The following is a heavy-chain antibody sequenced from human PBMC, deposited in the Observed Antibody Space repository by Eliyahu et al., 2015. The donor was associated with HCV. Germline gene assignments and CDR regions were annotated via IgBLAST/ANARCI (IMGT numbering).Heavy chain of an antibody. CDR1: GGSISSGGYY. CDR3: ARGNYGDYFEPLSGSDFDY. J-gene: IGHJ4*02. CDR2: IYYSGST. V-gene: IGHV4-31*03. D-gene: IGHD4-17*01. Sequence: QVQLQESGPGLVKPSQTLSLTCTVSGGSISSGGYYWSWFRQHPGKGLEWIGYIYYSGSTYYNPSLKSRVTISVDTSKNQFSLKLSSVTAADTAVYYCARGNYGDYFEPLSGSDFDYWGQGTLVTVSS.